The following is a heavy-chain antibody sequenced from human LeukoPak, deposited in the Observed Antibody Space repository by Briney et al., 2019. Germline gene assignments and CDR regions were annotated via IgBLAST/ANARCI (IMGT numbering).Heavy chain of an antibody. CDR1: GGSISNYY. CDR2: IYTSGST. V-gene: IGHV4-59*10. J-gene: IGHJ3*02. CDR3: ARLPGGDSSSVVAFDI. D-gene: IGHD2-21*02. Sequence: SETLSLTCAVSGGSISNYYWSWIRRPAGKGLEWIGRIYTSGSTNYNPSLKSRVTMSVDTSKNHLSLNLRSATAADTAVYYCARLPGGDSSSVVAFDIWGQGTVVTVSS.